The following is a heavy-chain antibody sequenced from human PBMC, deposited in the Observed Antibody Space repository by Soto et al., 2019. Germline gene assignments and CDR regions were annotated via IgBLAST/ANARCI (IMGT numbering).Heavy chain of an antibody. Sequence: SETLSLTCTVSGGSISSSSYYWGWIRQPPGKGLEWIGSIYYSGSTYYNPSLKSRVTISVDTSKNQFSLKLSSVTAADTAVYYCAGPPAGTLDYFDYWGQGTLVTVSS. J-gene: IGHJ4*02. V-gene: IGHV4-39*01. CDR2: IYYSGST. D-gene: IGHD6-13*01. CDR3: AGPPAGTLDYFDY. CDR1: GGSISSSSYY.